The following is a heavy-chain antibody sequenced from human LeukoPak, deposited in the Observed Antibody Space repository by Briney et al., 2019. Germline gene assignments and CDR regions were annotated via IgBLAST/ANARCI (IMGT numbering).Heavy chain of an antibody. CDR3: AKTGSSWYYFDY. D-gene: IGHD6-13*01. CDR1: GFTVSSNY. CDR2: IYSGGST. Sequence: GGSLRLSCAASGFTVSSNYMSWVRQAPGKGLEWVSVIYSGGSTYYADSVKGRFTISRDNSKNTLYLQMNSLRAEDTAVYYCAKTGSSWYYFDYWGQGTLVTVSS. V-gene: IGHV3-53*01. J-gene: IGHJ4*02.